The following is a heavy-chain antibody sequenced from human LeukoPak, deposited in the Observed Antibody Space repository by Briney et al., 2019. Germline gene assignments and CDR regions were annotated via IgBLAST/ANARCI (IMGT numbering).Heavy chain of an antibody. V-gene: IGHV4-38-2*02. CDR3: VRGRTYDSSGYYPEGDFDY. D-gene: IGHD3-22*01. Sequence: SETLSLTCTVTGYSFSSGYYRGWIRQPPGKGLEWIGNIYHSGSTYYNSSLKSRVTISVDTSKNQFSLRLRSVTASDTAVYYCVRGRTYDSSGYYPEGDFDYWGQGTLVTVSS. CDR1: GYSFSSGYY. J-gene: IGHJ4*02. CDR2: IYHSGST.